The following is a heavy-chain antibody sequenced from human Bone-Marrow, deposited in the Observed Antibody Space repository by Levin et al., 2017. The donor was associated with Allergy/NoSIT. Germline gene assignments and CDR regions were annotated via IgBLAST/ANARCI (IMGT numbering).Heavy chain of an antibody. CDR2: IKQDESEK. Sequence: PGGSLRLSCVASGFTFSTYWMSWVRQAPGKGLEWVANIKQDESEKNYVDSVKGRFTISRDNAKNSLYLQMNSLRAEDTAVYYCARDGSGSYYFYWGQGTLVTVSS. CDR1: GFTFSTYW. D-gene: IGHD3-10*01. J-gene: IGHJ4*02. V-gene: IGHV3-7*04. CDR3: ARDGSGSYYFY.